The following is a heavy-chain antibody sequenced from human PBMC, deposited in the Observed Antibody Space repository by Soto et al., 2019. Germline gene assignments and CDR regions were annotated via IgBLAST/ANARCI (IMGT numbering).Heavy chain of an antibody. CDR2: TYPGDSDT. D-gene: IGHD1-26*01. V-gene: IGHV5-51*01. CDR1: GYSFTSYC. Sequence: PGESLKISCNGSGYSFTSYCIGLALQMPGKGLEWMWITYPGDSDTRYSPSFQCQVTISADKSISTAYLQWSSLKASDTAMYYCARLVGATPYYYYGMDVWGQGTTVTVSS. CDR3: ARLVGATPYYYYGMDV. J-gene: IGHJ6*02.